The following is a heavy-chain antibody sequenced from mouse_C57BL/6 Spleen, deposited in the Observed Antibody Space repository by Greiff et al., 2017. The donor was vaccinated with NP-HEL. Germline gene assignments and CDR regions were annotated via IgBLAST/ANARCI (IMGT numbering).Heavy chain of an antibody. CDR3: AREGNYDPCHY. J-gene: IGHJ3*01. CDR1: GYTFTGYW. CDR2: ILPGSGST. D-gene: IGHD2-4*01. Sequence: VQLQQSGAELMKPGASVKLSCKATGYTFTGYWIEWVKQRPGHGLEWIGEILPGSGSTNYNEKFKGKATLTADKSSSTAYMQLSSLTSEDSAVYFCAREGNYDPCHYWGQGTLVTVSA. V-gene: IGHV1-9*01.